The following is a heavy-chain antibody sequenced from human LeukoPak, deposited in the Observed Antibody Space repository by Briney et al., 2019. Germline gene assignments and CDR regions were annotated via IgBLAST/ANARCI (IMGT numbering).Heavy chain of an antibody. V-gene: IGHV4-4*02. CDR2: IYHTGST. CDR3: ASTIAVTGTAGYYFDY. Sequence: SETLSLTCAVSGGSISDNNWWSWVRQPPGKGLEWIGEIYHTGSTNYNPSLKSRITMSVDKSKNQFSLKLSSVTAADTAVYFCASTIAVTGTAGYYFDYWGLGTLVTVSS. D-gene: IGHD6-19*01. J-gene: IGHJ4*02. CDR1: GGSISDNNW.